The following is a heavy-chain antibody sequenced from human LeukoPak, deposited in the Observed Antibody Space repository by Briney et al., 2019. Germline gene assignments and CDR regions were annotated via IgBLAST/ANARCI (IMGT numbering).Heavy chain of an antibody. Sequence: GGSLRLSCVASGFTVSSNDMSWVRQAPGKGLQWVSLIYSGSTTYYADSVKGRFTISRDNSKNTLFLQMNSLSAEDTAVYYCVRDRDCNGGSCYSDTWGQGTLVTVSS. CDR2: IYSGSTT. CDR3: VRDRDCNGGSCYSDT. V-gene: IGHV3-66*01. CDR1: GFTVSSND. D-gene: IGHD2-15*01. J-gene: IGHJ5*02.